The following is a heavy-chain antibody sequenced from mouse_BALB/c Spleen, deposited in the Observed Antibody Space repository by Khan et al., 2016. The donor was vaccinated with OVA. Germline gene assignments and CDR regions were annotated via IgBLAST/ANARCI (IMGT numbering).Heavy chain of an antibody. V-gene: IGHV3-1*02. CDR3: ARTARIKY. J-gene: IGHJ2*01. Sequence: EVQLQESGPGLVKPSQSLSLTCTVTGYSITSGYGWNWIRKFPGNKLEWMGYISYSGSPNYNPSLKSRISITRDTSKNQFFLQLNSVTTEDTATYYCARTARIKYWGQGTTLTVSS. D-gene: IGHD1-2*01. CDR2: ISYSGSP. CDR1: GYSITSGYG.